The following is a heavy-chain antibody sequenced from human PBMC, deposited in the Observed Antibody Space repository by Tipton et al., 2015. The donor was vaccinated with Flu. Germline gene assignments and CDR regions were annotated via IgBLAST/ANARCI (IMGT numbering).Heavy chain of an antibody. CDR3: ARDPPWYSRGPEYYLDY. Sequence: TLSLTCSVSGYSIRSAYYWGWVRRPPGKGLEWIGTIYHSGTTYYNPSLKSRLTISVDTSKNQFSLKLSSVTAADTAVYYCARDPPWYSRGPEYYLDYWGQGTLVTVSS. CDR1: GYSIRSAYY. CDR2: IYHSGTT. D-gene: IGHD6-19*01. J-gene: IGHJ4*02. V-gene: IGHV4-38-2*02.